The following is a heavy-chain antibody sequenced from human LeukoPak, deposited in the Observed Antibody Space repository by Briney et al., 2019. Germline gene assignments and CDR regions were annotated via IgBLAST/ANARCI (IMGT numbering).Heavy chain of an antibody. CDR1: GYTFTGYY. D-gene: IGHD3-10*01. CDR2: INPNSGGT. J-gene: IGHJ5*02. V-gene: IGHV1-2*04. CDR3: ARGGYYYGSWSFHWFDP. Sequence: ASVKVSCKASGYTFTGYYMHWVRQAPGQGLEWMGWINPNSGGTNYAQKFQGWVTMTRDTSISTAYMELSRLRSDDTAVYYCARGGYYYGSWSFHWFDPWGQGTLVTVSS.